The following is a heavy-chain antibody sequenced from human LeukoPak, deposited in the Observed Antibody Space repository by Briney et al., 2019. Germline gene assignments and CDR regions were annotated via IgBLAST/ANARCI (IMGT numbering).Heavy chain of an antibody. CDR1: GFTFSSYA. D-gene: IGHD1-26*01. J-gene: IGHJ4*02. Sequence: GGSLRLSCAASGFTFSSYAMSWVRQAPGKGLEWVSAISGSGGSTYYADSVKGRFTISRDDSKNTLYLQMNSLRAEDTAVYYCAKDPYSGSYFDYWGQGTLVTVSS. CDR2: ISGSGGST. CDR3: AKDPYSGSYFDY. V-gene: IGHV3-23*01.